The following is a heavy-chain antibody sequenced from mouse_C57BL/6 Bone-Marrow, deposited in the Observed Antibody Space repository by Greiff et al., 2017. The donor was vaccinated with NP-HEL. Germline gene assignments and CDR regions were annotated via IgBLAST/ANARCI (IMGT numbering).Heavy chain of an antibody. J-gene: IGHJ2*01. Sequence: QVQLQQPGAELVMPGASVKLSCKASGYTFTSYWMHWVKQRPGQGLEWIGEIDPSDSYTNYNQKFKGKSTLTVDKSSSSAYMQLSSLTAEDSAVYYCARRGFDYWGQGTTLTVSS. CDR3: ARRGFDY. CDR1: GYTFTSYW. V-gene: IGHV1-69*01. CDR2: IDPSDSYT.